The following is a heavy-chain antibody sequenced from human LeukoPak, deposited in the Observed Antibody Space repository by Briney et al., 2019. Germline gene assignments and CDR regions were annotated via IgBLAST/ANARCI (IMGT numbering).Heavy chain of an antibody. CDR2: IYHSGST. Sequence: PSQTLSLTCAVSGGSISSGGYSWSWIRQPPGKGLEWIGYIYHSGSTYYNPSLKSRVTISVDTSKNQFSLKLSSVTAADTAVYYCARGRHIAAAGTFLLDYWGQGTLVTVSS. V-gene: IGHV4-30-2*01. CDR3: ARGRHIAAAGTFLLDY. D-gene: IGHD6-13*01. CDR1: GGSISSGGYS. J-gene: IGHJ4*02.